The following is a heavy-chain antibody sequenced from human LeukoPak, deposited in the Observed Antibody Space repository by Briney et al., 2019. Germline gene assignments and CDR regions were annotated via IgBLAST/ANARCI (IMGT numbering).Heavy chain of an antibody. V-gene: IGHV3-30-3*01. CDR3: ARDSRYSSSSGSEGGY. Sequence: PGGSLRLSCAASGFTFSSYAMHWVRQAPGKGLEWVAVISYDGSNKYYADSVKGRFTISRDNSKNTLYLQMNSLRAEDTAVYYCARDSRYSSSSGSEGGYWGQGTLVTVSS. D-gene: IGHD6-6*01. J-gene: IGHJ4*02. CDR1: GFTFSSYA. CDR2: ISYDGSNK.